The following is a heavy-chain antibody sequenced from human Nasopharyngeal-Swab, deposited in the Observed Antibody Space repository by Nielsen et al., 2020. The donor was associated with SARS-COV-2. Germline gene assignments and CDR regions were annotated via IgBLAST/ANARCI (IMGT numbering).Heavy chain of an antibody. V-gene: IGHV4-34*01. CDR1: GGSFSGYY. J-gene: IGHJ4*02. CDR3: ARPSGSSWRYYYFDY. Sequence: SETLSLTCAVYGGSFSGYYWSWIRQPPGKGLEWIGEIDHSGSTNYNPSLKSRVTISVDTSKNQFSLKLSSVTAADTAVYYCARPSGSSWRYYYFDYWGQGTLVTVSS. D-gene: IGHD6-13*01. CDR2: IDHSGST.